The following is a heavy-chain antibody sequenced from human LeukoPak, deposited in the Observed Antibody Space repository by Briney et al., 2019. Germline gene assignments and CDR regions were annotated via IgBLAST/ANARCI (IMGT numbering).Heavy chain of an antibody. D-gene: IGHD6-19*01. CDR3: ARNASSGFFND. CDR2: IHHSGSRFETGST. J-gene: IGHJ1*01. V-gene: IGHV4-38-2*02. CDR1: GFFIANNNY. Sequence: SETLSLICTVSGFFIANNNYWGWIRQSPGKGLEWMGSIHHSGSRFETGSTHYNPSFRGRISVSADPSKNHFSLTLRSVTAADTGVYFCARNASSGFFNDWSQGTLVTVSS.